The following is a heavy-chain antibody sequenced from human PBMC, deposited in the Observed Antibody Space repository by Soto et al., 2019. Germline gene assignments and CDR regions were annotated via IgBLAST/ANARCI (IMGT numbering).Heavy chain of an antibody. CDR3: AGYDILTGYYPLDY. CDR2: IYYSGST. CDR1: GGSISSSSYY. J-gene: IGHJ4*02. V-gene: IGHV4-39*01. Sequence: TSETLSLTCTVSGGSISSSSYYWGWIRQPPGKGLEWIGSIYYSGSTYYNPSLKSRVTISVDTSKNQFSLKLSSVTAADTAVYYCAGYDILTGYYPLDYWGQGTLVTVS. D-gene: IGHD3-9*01.